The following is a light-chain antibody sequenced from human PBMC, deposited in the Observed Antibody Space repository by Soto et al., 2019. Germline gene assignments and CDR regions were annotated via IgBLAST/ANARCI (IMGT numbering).Light chain of an antibody. CDR2: RAS. Sequence: EVVMTQSPATLSVSPGETATLSCKTSQSVDSLLAWYQQKPGQAPRLVIYRASTRTTGIPARFSGSGSGTEFTPTINSLQSEDFAIYYCQQYNHWPITFGQGTRLEIK. CDR3: QQYNHWPIT. J-gene: IGKJ5*01. CDR1: QSVDSL. V-gene: IGKV3-15*01.